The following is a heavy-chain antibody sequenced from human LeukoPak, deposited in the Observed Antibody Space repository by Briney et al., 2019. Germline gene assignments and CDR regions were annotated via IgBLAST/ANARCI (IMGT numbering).Heavy chain of an antibody. D-gene: IGHD6-13*01. Sequence: GASVKVSCKASGYTFTSYGISWVRQAPGQGLEWMGWISAYNGNTNYAQKLQGRVTMTTDTSTSTAYMELRSLRSDDTAVYYCARDRHRSRIAAAGPTDYWGQGTLVTVSS. J-gene: IGHJ4*02. CDR1: GYTFTSYG. CDR2: ISAYNGNT. V-gene: IGHV1-18*01. CDR3: ARDRHRSRIAAAGPTDY.